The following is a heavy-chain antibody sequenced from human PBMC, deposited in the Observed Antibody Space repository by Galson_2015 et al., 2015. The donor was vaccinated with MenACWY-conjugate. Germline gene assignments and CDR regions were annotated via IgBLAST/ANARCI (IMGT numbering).Heavy chain of an antibody. D-gene: IGHD4-11*01. V-gene: IGHV3-74*01. CDR2: IDRAGSST. CDR3: ARERKEHTVSLPSNWFAP. J-gene: IGHJ5*02. CDR1: GFTFGSYW. Sequence: SLRLSCAASGFTFGSYWMHWVRQVPGKGLVWVSRIDRAGSSTTYADSVKGRFTISRDNAKNTLYLQMNSLRAEETAVYYCARERKEHTVSLPSNWFAPWGQGTQVIVPP.